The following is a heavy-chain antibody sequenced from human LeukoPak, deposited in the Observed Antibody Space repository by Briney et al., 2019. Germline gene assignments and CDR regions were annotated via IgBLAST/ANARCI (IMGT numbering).Heavy chain of an antibody. CDR1: GFTFSGSA. J-gene: IGHJ4*02. CDR3: TRSSYYYDSSGYYYVRYFDY. CDR2: IRSKANSYAT. Sequence: PGESLRLSCAASGFTFSGSAMHWVRQASGKGLEWVGRIRSKANSYATAYAASVKGRFTISRDDSKNTAYLQMNSLKTEDTAVYYCTRSSYYYDSSGYYYVRYFDYWGQGTLVTVSS. D-gene: IGHD3-22*01. V-gene: IGHV3-73*01.